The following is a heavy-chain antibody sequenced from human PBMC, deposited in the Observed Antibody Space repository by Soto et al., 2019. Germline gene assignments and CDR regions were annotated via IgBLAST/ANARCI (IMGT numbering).Heavy chain of an antibody. CDR2: IYWDGDK. Sequence: QITLKESGPTLVEPTEALALTCSFSGFSLTKSPVGVGWFRQPPGKALEWLAVIYWDGDKRYNPSLKTRITMTKDTSRNPVALTMTDMEPKDTATYFCAHRLGGSSWNDGFFDFWGQGFPVTVS. CDR1: GFSLTKSPVG. CDR3: AHRLGGSSWNDGFFDF. J-gene: IGHJ4*02. V-gene: IGHV2-5*02. D-gene: IGHD1-1*01.